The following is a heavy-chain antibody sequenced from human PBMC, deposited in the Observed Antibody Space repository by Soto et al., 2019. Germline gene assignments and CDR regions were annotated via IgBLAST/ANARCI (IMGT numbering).Heavy chain of an antibody. CDR2: ISAYNGNT. CDR1: GYTFTSYG. V-gene: IGHV1-18*01. J-gene: IGHJ4*02. CDR3: ARDQYCSGGSCYFNGFDY. D-gene: IGHD2-15*01. Sequence: ASVKVSCKASGYTFTSYGISWVRQAPGQGLEWMGWISAYNGNTNYAQKLQGRVTMTTDTSTSTAYMELRSLRSDDTAVYYCARDQYCSGGSCYFNGFDYWGQGTLVTVSS.